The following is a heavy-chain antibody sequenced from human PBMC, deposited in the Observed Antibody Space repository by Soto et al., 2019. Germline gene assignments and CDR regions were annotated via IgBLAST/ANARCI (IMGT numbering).Heavy chain of an antibody. CDR1: GYTFTNYG. J-gene: IGHJ3*01. CDR2: TSPYSGDT. D-gene: IGHD1-1*01. Sequence: ASVKVSCKASGYTFTNYGVSWVRQAPGQGLEWVGWTSPYSGDTNYAQKHQGRITLTTDTSTDTAYLEVRSLRSDDTAVYYCVRNAQWAFDFWGQGTMVTVSS. V-gene: IGHV1-18*01. CDR3: VRNAQWAFDF.